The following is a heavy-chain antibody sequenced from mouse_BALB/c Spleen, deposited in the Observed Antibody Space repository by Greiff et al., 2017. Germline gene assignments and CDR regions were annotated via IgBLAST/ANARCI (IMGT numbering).Heavy chain of an antibody. J-gene: IGHJ4*01. D-gene: IGHD1-1*01. CDR3: ARRGTVHYYAMDY. CDR2: ISTYYGDA. V-gene: IGHV1S137*01. CDR1: GYTFTDYA. Sequence: VMLVESGAELVRPGVSVKISCKGSGYTFTDYAMHWVKQSHAKSLEWIGVISTYYGDASYNQKFKGKATMTVDKSSSTAYMELARLTSEDSAIYYCARRGTVHYYAMDYWGQGTSVTVSS.